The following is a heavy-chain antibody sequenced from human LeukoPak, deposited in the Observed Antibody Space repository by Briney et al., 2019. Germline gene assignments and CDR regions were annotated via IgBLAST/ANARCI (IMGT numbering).Heavy chain of an antibody. D-gene: IGHD3-10*01. V-gene: IGHV3-74*01. J-gene: IGHJ6*02. CDR3: ARVSLWFGEYDYYYYGMGV. Sequence: GGSLRLSCAASGFTFSSYWMHWVRQAPGKGLVWVSRINSDGSSTSYADSVKGRFTISRDNAKNTLYLQMNSLRAEDTAVYYCARVSLWFGEYDYYYYGMGVWGQGTTVTVSS. CDR1: GFTFSSYW. CDR2: INSDGSST.